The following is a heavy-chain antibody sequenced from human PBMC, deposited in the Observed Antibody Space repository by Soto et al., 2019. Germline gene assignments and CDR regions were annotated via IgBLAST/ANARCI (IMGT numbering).Heavy chain of an antibody. J-gene: IGHJ6*02. CDR2: IIPIFGTA. Sequence: QVQLVQSGAEVKKPGSSVKVSCKASGGTFSSYAISWVRQAPGQGLEWMGGIIPIFGTANYAQKFQGRVTITGDESTSRAYMEMRSLRSEDTAVYYCACTMIGGGGCYYGMDVWGQGTTVTVSS. CDR3: ACTMIGGGGCYYGMDV. D-gene: IGHD3-22*01. CDR1: GGTFSSYA. V-gene: IGHV1-69*01.